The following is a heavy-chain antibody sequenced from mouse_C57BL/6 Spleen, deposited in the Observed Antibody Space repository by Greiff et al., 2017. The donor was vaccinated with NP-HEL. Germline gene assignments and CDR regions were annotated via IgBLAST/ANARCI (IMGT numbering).Heavy chain of an antibody. J-gene: IGHJ3*01. Sequence: EVKLVESGGGLVKPGGSLKLSCAASGFTFSDYGMHWVRQAPEKGLEWVAYISSGSSTIYYADTVKGRFTISSDNAKNTLFLQMNSLRSEDTAMYYGARHEGFAYWGQGTLVTVSA. CDR1: GFTFSDYG. CDR2: ISSGSSTI. CDR3: ARHEGFAY. V-gene: IGHV5-17*01.